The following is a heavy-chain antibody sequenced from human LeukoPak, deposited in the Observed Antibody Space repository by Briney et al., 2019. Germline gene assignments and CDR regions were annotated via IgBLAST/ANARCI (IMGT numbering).Heavy chain of an antibody. V-gene: IGHV3-74*01. J-gene: IGHJ6*02. CDR3: ARGRYYGMDV. Sequence: PGGSLRLSCAASGYTFTSYWMHWVRQAPGKGLVWVSRVNSDGSSTTYADSVKGRFTISRDNAKNTLYLQMNSLRAEDTAVYYCARGRYYGMDVWGQGTTVTVSS. CDR1: GYTFTSYW. CDR2: VNSDGSST.